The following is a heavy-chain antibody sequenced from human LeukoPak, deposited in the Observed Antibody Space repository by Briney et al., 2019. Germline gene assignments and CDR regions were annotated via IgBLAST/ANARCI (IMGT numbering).Heavy chain of an antibody. CDR3: ARAGYSYGTGYYFDY. D-gene: IGHD5-18*01. V-gene: IGHV1-69*05. CDR2: IIPIFGTA. Sequence: SVKVSCKASEGTFSGYAISWVRQAPGQGLEWMGGIIPIFGTANYAQKFQGRVTITTDKSTSTAYMELSSLRSEDTAVYYCARAGYSYGTGYYFDYWGQGALVTVSS. CDR1: EGTFSGYA. J-gene: IGHJ4*02.